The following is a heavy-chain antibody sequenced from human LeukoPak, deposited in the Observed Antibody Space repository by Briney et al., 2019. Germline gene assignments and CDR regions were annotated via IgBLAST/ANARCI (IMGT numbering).Heavy chain of an antibody. CDR2: INPSGGST. V-gene: IGHV1-69*13. CDR1: GYTFTSYG. CDR3: ARVRAGSGSSYYYYYYYMDV. D-gene: IGHD3-10*01. J-gene: IGHJ6*03. Sequence: SVKVSCKASGYTFTSYGISWVRQAPGQGLEWMGLINPSGGSTNYAQKFQGRVTITADESTSTAYMELSSLRSEDTAVYYCARVRAGSGSSYYYYYYYMDVWGKGTTVTISS.